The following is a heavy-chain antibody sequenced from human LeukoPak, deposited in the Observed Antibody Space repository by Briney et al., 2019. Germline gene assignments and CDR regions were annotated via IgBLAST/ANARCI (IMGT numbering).Heavy chain of an antibody. Sequence: PSETLSLTCAVSGYSISSGYYWGWIRQPPGKGLEWIGTIFHSGNTYYNPSLKSRVTISVDTSKNQFSLKFSSVTAADTAVYYCATGWILGATLTYWGQGTLVTVSS. J-gene: IGHJ4*02. V-gene: IGHV4-38-2*01. CDR2: IFHSGNT. D-gene: IGHD1-26*01. CDR1: GYSISSGYY. CDR3: ATGWILGATLTY.